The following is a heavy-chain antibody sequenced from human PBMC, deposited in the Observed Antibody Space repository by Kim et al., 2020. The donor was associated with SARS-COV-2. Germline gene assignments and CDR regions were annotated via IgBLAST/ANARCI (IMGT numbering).Heavy chain of an antibody. Sequence: SETLSLTCAVYGGSFSGYYWSWIRQPPGKGLEWIGEINHSGSTNYNPSLKSRVTISVDTSKNQFSLKLSSVTAADTAVYYCARRRYCSSTSCPKTYWFDPWGQGTLVTVSS. J-gene: IGHJ5*02. CDR2: INHSGST. CDR1: GGSFSGYY. CDR3: ARRRYCSSTSCPKTYWFDP. V-gene: IGHV4-34*01. D-gene: IGHD2-2*01.